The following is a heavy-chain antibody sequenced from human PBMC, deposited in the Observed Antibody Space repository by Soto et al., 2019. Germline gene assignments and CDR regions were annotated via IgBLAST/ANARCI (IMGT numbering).Heavy chain of an antibody. CDR2: VSYDGSNK. D-gene: IGHD6-19*01. CDR1: GFPFSSYC. J-gene: IGHJ4*02. CDR3: GKGGRQWLVTSDFVY. V-gene: IGHV3-30*18. Sequence: PGGSLILSCAASGFPFSSYCVHLVRQAPGKGLEWVASVSYDGSNKHYADPVKGRFTISSNSSKKTVSLAMTSLSAEDAAVHYCGKGGRQWLVTSDFVYGGQGALDTVSS.